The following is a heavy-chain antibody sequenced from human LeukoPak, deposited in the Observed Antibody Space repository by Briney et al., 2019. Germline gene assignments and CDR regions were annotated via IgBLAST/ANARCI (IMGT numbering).Heavy chain of an antibody. Sequence: ASVKVSCKASGYTFTGYYMHWVRQAPGQGLEWMGWINPNSGGTNYAQKFQGRVTMTRDTSISTAYLQWSSLKASDTAMYYCARHDANLNNWFDPWGQGTLVTVSS. CDR2: INPNSGGT. CDR1: GYTFTGYY. J-gene: IGHJ5*02. D-gene: IGHD2-8*01. CDR3: ARHDANLNNWFDP. V-gene: IGHV1-2*02.